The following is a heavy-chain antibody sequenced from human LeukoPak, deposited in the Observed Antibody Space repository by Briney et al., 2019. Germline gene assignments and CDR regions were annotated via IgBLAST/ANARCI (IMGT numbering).Heavy chain of an antibody. D-gene: IGHD7-27*01. CDR3: ARGPLTGEHYHFYVDV. Sequence: ASVTLSCTASGSGFTTFNFNWLRHGPAPGLGLMWLLNPNTGNTGFAGKFQGRVTITGNTSISTVYMELTSLTADDTAVYYCARGPLTGEHYHFYVDVWGTGTTMSASS. CDR2: LNPNTGNT. J-gene: IGHJ6*03. CDR1: GSGFTTFN. V-gene: IGHV1-8*03.